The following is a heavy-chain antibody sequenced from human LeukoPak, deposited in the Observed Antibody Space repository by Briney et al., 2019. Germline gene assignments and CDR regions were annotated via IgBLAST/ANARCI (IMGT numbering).Heavy chain of an antibody. CDR2: MSGSGGST. Sequence: GSLRLSCAASGFTFSSYAMSCVRQAPGKGLEWVSAMSGSGGSTYYADSVKGRFTISRDNSNNTLYLQMNSLRAEDTAVYYCAKPGYGDLLDAFDIWGQGTMVTVSS. CDR3: AKPGYGDLLDAFDI. D-gene: IGHD4-17*01. V-gene: IGHV3-23*01. J-gene: IGHJ3*02. CDR1: GFTFSSYA.